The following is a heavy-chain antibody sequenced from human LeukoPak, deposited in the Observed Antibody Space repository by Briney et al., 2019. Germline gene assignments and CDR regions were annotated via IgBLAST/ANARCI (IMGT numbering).Heavy chain of an antibody. Sequence: ASVKVSCKASGYTFTSYGISWVRQAPGQGLEWMGWVSVYNGNTSYAQKFQGRLTMTTDTSTSTAYMELRSLRSDDTAVYFCARDQGLAVAGTFGYWGQGTLVAVSS. CDR1: GYTFTSYG. J-gene: IGHJ4*02. CDR2: VSVYNGNT. D-gene: IGHD6-19*01. V-gene: IGHV1-18*01. CDR3: ARDQGLAVAGTFGY.